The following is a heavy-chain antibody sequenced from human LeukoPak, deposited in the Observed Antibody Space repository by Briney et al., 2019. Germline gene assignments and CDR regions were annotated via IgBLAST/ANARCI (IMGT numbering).Heavy chain of an antibody. CDR1: GGSISSYY. CDR3: ARDAGPGYYYYMDV. CDR2: IYTSGST. Sequence: SETLSLTCTVSGGSISSYYWSWIRQPAGKGLEWIGRIYTSGSTNYNPSLKSRVTMSVDTSKNQFSLKLSSATAADTAVYYCARDAGPGYYYYMDVWGKGTTVTVSS. J-gene: IGHJ6*03. D-gene: IGHD3-10*01. V-gene: IGHV4-4*07.